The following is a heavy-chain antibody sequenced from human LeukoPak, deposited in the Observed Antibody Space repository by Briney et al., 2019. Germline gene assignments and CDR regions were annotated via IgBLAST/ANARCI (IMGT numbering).Heavy chain of an antibody. Sequence: ASVTVSCTASGYTFTSYAMNWVRQAPGQGLEWMGWINTNTGNPTYAQGFTGRFVFSLGTSVSTAYLQISSLKAEDTAVYYCAGDLYGDYFDYWGQGTLVTVSS. CDR3: AGDLYGDYFDY. CDR1: GYTFTSYA. CDR2: INTNTGNP. J-gene: IGHJ4*02. V-gene: IGHV7-4-1*02. D-gene: IGHD4-17*01.